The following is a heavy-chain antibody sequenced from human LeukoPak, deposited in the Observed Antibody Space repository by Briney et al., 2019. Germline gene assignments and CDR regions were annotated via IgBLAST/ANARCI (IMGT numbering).Heavy chain of an antibody. J-gene: IGHJ4*02. D-gene: IGHD6-19*01. V-gene: IGHV1-24*01. CDR2: FDPEDGET. CDR3: ATSFYSSGWVPDY. Sequence: GASVKVSCKVSGYTLTELSMHWVRQAPGKGLEWMGGFDPEDGETIYALKFQGGVTMTEDTSTDTAYMELSSLRSEDTAVYYCATSFYSSGWVPDYWGQGTLVTVSS. CDR1: GYTLTELS.